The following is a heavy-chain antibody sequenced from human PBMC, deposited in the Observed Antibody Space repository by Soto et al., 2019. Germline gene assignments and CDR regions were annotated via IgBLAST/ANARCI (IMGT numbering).Heavy chain of an antibody. CDR2: ISSSSSYI. Sequence: GGSLRLSCAASGFTFSSYSMNWVRQAPGKGLEWVSSISSSSSYIYYADSVKGRFTISRDNAKNSLYLQMNSLRAEDTAVYYCARPRGDDYGDYEGWGNRPIYDAFDIWGQGTMVTVSS. J-gene: IGHJ3*02. D-gene: IGHD4-17*01. CDR1: GFTFSSYS. V-gene: IGHV3-21*01. CDR3: ARPRGDDYGDYEGWGNRPIYDAFDI.